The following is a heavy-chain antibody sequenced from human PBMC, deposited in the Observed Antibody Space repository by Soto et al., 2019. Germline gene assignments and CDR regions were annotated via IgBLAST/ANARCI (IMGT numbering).Heavy chain of an antibody. D-gene: IGHD3-3*01. CDR3: ARHGYDFWSGYYPNPYYYYSYMDV. V-gene: IGHV4-39*01. CDR1: GGSISSSSYY. J-gene: IGHJ6*03. CDR2: IYYSGST. Sequence: SETLSLTCTVSGGSISSSSYYWGWIRQPPGKGLEWIGSIYYSGSTYYNPSLKSRVTISVDTSKNQFSLKLSSVTAADTAVYYCARHGYDFWSGYYPNPYYYYSYMDVWGKGTTVTVSS.